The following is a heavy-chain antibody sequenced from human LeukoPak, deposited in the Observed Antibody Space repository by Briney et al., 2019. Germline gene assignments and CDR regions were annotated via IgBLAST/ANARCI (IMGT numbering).Heavy chain of an antibody. Sequence: SETLSLTCTVSGGSISSYYWSWIRQPPGKGLEWIGYIYYSGSTNYNPSLKSRVTISVDTSKNQFSLKLSSVTAADTAVYCCARQSWYYDFWSGYSNWFDPWGQGTLVTVSS. V-gene: IGHV4-59*08. CDR2: IYYSGST. J-gene: IGHJ5*02. CDR3: ARQSWYYDFWSGYSNWFDP. CDR1: GGSISSYY. D-gene: IGHD3-3*01.